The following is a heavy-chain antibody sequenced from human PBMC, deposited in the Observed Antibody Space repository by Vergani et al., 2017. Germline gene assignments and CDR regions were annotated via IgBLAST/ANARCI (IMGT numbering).Heavy chain of an antibody. CDR2: INPSGGST. V-gene: IGHV1-46*01. CDR3: ARESCSGGSCYPDFDY. CDR1: GYTFTSYY. D-gene: IGHD2-15*01. J-gene: IGHJ4*02. Sequence: QVQLVQSGAEVKKPGASVKVSCKASGYTFTSYYMHWVRQAPGQGLEWMGIINPSGGSTSYAQKFQGRVTMTRDTSTSTVYMELSSLRSEDTAVYYCARESCSGGSCYPDFDYWGQGTLVTVSS.